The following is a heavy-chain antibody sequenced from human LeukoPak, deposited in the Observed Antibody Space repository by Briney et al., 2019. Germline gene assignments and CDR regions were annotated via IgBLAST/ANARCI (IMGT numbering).Heavy chain of an antibody. Sequence: SSETLSLTCTVSGGSISSGSHYWNWIRQPAGKGLEWIGRIYTGGTTNYNPSLKSRVTISLDTSKNQFSLKLSSVTAADTAVYYCANSIDFDYGDYYFDYWGQGALVTISS. CDR1: GGSISSGSHY. CDR3: ANSIDFDYGDYYFDY. D-gene: IGHD4-17*01. J-gene: IGHJ4*02. CDR2: IYTGGTT. V-gene: IGHV4-61*02.